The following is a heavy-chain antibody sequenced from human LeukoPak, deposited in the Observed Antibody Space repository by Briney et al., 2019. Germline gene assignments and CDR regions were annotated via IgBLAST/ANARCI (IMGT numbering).Heavy chain of an antibody. CDR2: IKQDGSEK. CDR1: GGSISSYY. Sequence: PSETLSLTCTVSGGSISSYYWSWVRQAPGKGLEWVANIKQDGSEKYYVDSVKGRFTISRDNAKNSLYLQMNSLRAEDTAVYYCARGRGVLRFLEWLEDYWGQGTLVTVSS. D-gene: IGHD3-3*01. V-gene: IGHV3-7*01. J-gene: IGHJ4*02. CDR3: ARGRGVLRFLEWLEDY.